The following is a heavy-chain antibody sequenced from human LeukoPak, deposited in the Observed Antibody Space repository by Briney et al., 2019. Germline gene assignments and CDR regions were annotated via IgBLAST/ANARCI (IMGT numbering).Heavy chain of an antibody. Sequence: PSETLSLTCTVSGGSISSYYWSWIRQPPGKGLEWIGEINHSGSTNYNPSLKSRVTISVETSKNQFSLKLSSVTAADTAVYYCARGTYCTNGVCYGLYYYYYYMDVWGKGTTVTVSS. CDR1: GGSISSYY. D-gene: IGHD2-8*01. CDR3: ARGTYCTNGVCYGLYYYYYYMDV. V-gene: IGHV4-34*01. J-gene: IGHJ6*03. CDR2: INHSGST.